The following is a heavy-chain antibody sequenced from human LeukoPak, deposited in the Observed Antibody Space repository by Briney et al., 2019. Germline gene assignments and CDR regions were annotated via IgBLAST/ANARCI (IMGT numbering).Heavy chain of an antibody. CDR1: GHTFTGYY. Sequence: GASVKVSCTASGHTFTGYYMHWVRQAPGQGLEWMGWINPNSGGTNYAQKFQGRVTMTRDTSISTAYMELSRLTSDDTSVYYCARDRGYYYDSSGYYYFDYWGQGTLVTVSS. J-gene: IGHJ4*02. D-gene: IGHD3-22*01. CDR3: ARDRGYYYDSSGYYYFDY. V-gene: IGHV1-2*02. CDR2: INPNSGGT.